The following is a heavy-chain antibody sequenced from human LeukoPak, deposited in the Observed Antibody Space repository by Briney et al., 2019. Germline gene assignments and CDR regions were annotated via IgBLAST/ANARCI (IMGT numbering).Heavy chain of an antibody. Sequence: ASVKVSCNASGYTFTGYYMHWVREAPGQRLEWMGWINRNSGGTNYAQKFQGRVTMTRDTSISTAYMELSRLRSDDTAVYYCARDPNVDTAMANLFDYWGQGTLVTVSS. V-gene: IGHV1-2*02. J-gene: IGHJ4*02. D-gene: IGHD5-18*01. CDR3: ARDPNVDTAMANLFDY. CDR1: GYTFTGYY. CDR2: INRNSGGT.